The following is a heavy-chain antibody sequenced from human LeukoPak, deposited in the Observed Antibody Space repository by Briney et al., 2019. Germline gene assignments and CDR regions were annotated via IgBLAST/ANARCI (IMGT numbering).Heavy chain of an antibody. CDR3: AKESRPAVDGLDV. D-gene: IGHD5/OR15-5a*01. CDR1: GFTFSSYV. Sequence: GGSLRLSCAASGFTFSSYVMVRVRQAPGKGLEWVSGISGSGGSTYYADSVKGRFTISRDNSKNTLFLQMSSLRAEDTAVYYCAKESRPAVDGLDVWGQGTTVTVSS. V-gene: IGHV3-23*01. CDR2: ISGSGGST. J-gene: IGHJ6*02.